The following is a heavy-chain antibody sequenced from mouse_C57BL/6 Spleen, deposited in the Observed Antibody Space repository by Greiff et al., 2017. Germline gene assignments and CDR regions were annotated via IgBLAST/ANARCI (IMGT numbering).Heavy chain of an antibody. CDR3: VRGAWFAY. Sequence: VQLQQSGAELVRPGASVTLSCKASGYTFTDYEMHWVKQTPVHGLEWIGAIDPETGGTAYNQKFKGKAILTADKSSSTAYMELRSLTSEDSAVYYSVRGAWFAYWGQVTLVTVSA. V-gene: IGHV1-15*01. D-gene: IGHD3-3*01. CDR1: GYTFTDYE. CDR2: IDPETGGT. J-gene: IGHJ3*01.